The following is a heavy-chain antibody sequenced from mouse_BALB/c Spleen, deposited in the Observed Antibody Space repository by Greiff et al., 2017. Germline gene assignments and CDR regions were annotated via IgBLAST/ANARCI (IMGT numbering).Heavy chain of an antibody. Sequence: QVQLQQPGAELVRPGASVKLSCKASGYTFTSYWINWVKQRPGQGLEWIGNIYPSDSYTNYNQKFKDKATLTVDQSSSTAYMQLSSPTSEDSAVYYCTRSSDGYTLAYWGQGTLVTVSA. D-gene: IGHD2-3*01. CDR3: TRSSDGYTLAY. V-gene: IGHV1-69*02. J-gene: IGHJ3*01. CDR2: IYPSDSYT. CDR1: GYTFTSYW.